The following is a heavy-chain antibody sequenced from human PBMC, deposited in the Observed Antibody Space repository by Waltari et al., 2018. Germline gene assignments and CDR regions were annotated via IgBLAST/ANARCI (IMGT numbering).Heavy chain of an antibody. D-gene: IGHD4-17*01. Sequence: EVQLVESGGGLLQPGGSLRLSCAASGFTFSSYAMSWLRQAPGKGLEWVSAISGSGGSTYYADSVKGRFTISRDNSKNTLYLQMNSLRAEDTAVYYCAKDHYGGNSGAYWGQGTLVTVSS. CDR2: ISGSGGST. CDR3: AKDHYGGNSGAY. J-gene: IGHJ4*02. V-gene: IGHV3-23*04. CDR1: GFTFSSYA.